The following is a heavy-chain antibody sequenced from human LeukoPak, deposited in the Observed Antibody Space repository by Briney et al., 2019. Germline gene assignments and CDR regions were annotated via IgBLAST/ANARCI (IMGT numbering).Heavy chain of an antibody. CDR2: ISYDGSNK. V-gene: IGHV3-30*18. D-gene: IGHD3-3*01. Sequence: GGSLRLSCAASAFTFSNYAMIWVRQAPGKGLEWVAVISYDGSNKYYADSVKGRFTISRDNSKNTLYLQMNSLRAEDTAVYYCAKDHTITIFGVVPPPYGMDVWGQGTTVTVSS. CDR1: AFTFSNYA. CDR3: AKDHTITIFGVVPPPYGMDV. J-gene: IGHJ6*02.